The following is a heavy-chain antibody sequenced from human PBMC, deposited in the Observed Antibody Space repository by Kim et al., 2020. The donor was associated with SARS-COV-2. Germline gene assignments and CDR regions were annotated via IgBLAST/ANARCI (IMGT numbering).Heavy chain of an antibody. CDR1: GFTLSNYG. Sequence: GGSLRLSCAASGFTLSNYGIHWIRQAPGKGLEWVAFMWRDGSSEYYADSVEGRFTISRDNSRNILYLQMNSLRVDDTAVYYCAKGYNIAATKTPPQYWG. J-gene: IGHJ1*01. D-gene: IGHD1-20*01. V-gene: IGHV3-30*02. CDR3: AKGYNIAATKTPPQY. CDR2: MWRDGSSE.